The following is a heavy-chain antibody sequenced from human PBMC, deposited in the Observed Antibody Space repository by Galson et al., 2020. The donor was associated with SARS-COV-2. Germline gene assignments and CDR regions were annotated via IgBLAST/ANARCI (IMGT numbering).Heavy chain of an antibody. D-gene: IGHD3-10*01. Sequence: GESLKISCAASGFTFSSYEMNWVRQAPGKGLEWVSYISSSGSTIYYADSVKGRFTISRDNAKNSLYLQMNSLRAEDTAVYYCAREDEEPLWFGEPSDLGRNYYYGMDVWGQGTTVTVSS. V-gene: IGHV3-48*03. J-gene: IGHJ6*02. CDR3: AREDEEPLWFGEPSDLGRNYYYGMDV. CDR2: ISSSGSTI. CDR1: GFTFSSYE.